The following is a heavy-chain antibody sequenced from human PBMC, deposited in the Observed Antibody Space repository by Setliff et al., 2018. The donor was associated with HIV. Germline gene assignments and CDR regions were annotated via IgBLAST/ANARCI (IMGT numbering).Heavy chain of an antibody. J-gene: IGHJ4*02. V-gene: IGHV4-39*01. D-gene: IGHD3-10*01. Sequence: SETLSLTCTVTGGSISSNNFYWGWIRQPPGKGLEWIGTIYSSGDSFYDPSLKSRVTTSIDSSKNQFSLKLSSVTAADTAVYYCARQRGLCCYYGSNILYYFDSWGQGTLVTVSA. CDR3: ARQRGLCCYYGSNILYYFDS. CDR1: GGSISSNNFY. CDR2: IYSSGDS.